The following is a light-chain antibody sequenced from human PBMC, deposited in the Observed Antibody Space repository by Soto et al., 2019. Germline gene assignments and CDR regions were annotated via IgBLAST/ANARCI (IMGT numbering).Light chain of an antibody. CDR1: QSVSSF. CDR3: QHRSNWPRLT. J-gene: IGKJ1*01. Sequence: EIVLTQSPATLSLSPGERVTLSCRASQSVSSFLAWYQQKPGQAPRLLSYDPSNRATCIPARFSGSGSGTDFIITISSREPADFAVYYCQHRSNWPRLTFGQGTKVEIK. CDR2: DPS. V-gene: IGKV3-11*01.